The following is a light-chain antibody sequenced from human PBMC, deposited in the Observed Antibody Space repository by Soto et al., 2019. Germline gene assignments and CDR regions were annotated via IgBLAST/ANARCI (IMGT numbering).Light chain of an antibody. CDR2: DAS. CDR3: QQYNSYPYT. J-gene: IGKJ2*01. Sequence: DIQMTQSPSTVSASVGDGVTITCRASQSISTWLAWYQQKPGQAPNLLIYDASTLESGGPSGFSGSGSGTEFTLTISSLQPDDSANYYCQQYNSYPYTFGQGTKLEIK. CDR1: QSISTW. V-gene: IGKV1-5*01.